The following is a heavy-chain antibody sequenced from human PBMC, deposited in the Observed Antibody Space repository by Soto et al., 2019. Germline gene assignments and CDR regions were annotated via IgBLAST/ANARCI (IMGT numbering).Heavy chain of an antibody. J-gene: IGHJ5*02. D-gene: IGHD2-15*01. V-gene: IGHV1-18*01. CDR2: INTYNGNT. Sequence: QVQLVQSGAEVKKPGASVKVSCKASGYTFISYGISWVRQAPGQGLEWMGWINTYNGNTNYAQKLQGRVTMTTDTSTSTAYMDLRSLRSDDTAIYYCARDRGYCSGGSCSSDWFDPWGQGTLVTVSS. CDR1: GYTFISYG. CDR3: ARDRGYCSGGSCSSDWFDP.